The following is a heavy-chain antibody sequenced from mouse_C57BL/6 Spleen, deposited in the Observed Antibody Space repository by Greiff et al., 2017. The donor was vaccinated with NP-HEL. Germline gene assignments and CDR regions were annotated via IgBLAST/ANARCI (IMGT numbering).Heavy chain of an antibody. CDR2: INPNNGGT. Sequence: EVKLEESGPELVKPGASVKIPCKASGYTFTDYNMDWVKQSHGKSLEWIGDINPNNGGTIYNQKFKGKATLTVDKSSSTAYMELRSLTSEDTAVYYCARKRRFIKDFDYWGQGTTLTVSS. CDR1: GYTFTDYN. D-gene: IGHD1-1*01. V-gene: IGHV1-18*01. J-gene: IGHJ2*01. CDR3: ARKRRFIKDFDY.